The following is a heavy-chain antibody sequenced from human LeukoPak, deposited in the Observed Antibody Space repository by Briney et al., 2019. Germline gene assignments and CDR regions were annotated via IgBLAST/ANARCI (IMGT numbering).Heavy chain of an antibody. Sequence: SETLSLICTVSGGSTSSYYWSWIRQPPGKGLEWIGYIYYSGSTNYNPSLKSRVTISVDTSKNQFSLKLRSVTAADTAVYYCARASDDSSGYYDYWGQGTLVTVSS. V-gene: IGHV4-59*01. CDR3: ARASDDSSGYYDY. CDR1: GGSTSSYY. CDR2: IYYSGST. D-gene: IGHD3-22*01. J-gene: IGHJ4*02.